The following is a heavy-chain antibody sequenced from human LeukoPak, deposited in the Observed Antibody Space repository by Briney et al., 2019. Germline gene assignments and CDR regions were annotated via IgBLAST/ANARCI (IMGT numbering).Heavy chain of an antibody. J-gene: IGHJ4*02. V-gene: IGHV4-38-2*02. CDR2: VHHSGAT. CDR1: GYSISKGYH. CDR3: ARINFNPDY. Sequence: SETLSLTCSVSGYSISKGYHWAWVRQPPGKGLEWIGSVHHSGATYYNPSLNSRLTISADTSKNQFSLKMDSVTAADTAVYYCARINFNPDYWGQGTLVSVSS. D-gene: IGHD1-14*01.